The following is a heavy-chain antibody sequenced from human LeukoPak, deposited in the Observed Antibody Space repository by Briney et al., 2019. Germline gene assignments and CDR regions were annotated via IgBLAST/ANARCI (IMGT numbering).Heavy chain of an antibody. V-gene: IGHV3-30*04. Sequence: PGGSLRLSCAAPGFTFSSYAMHWVHQAPGKGLEWVAVISYDGSNKYYADSVKGRFTISRDNSKNTLYLQMNSLRAEDTAVYYCAREQWLVLVGAFDYWGQGTLVTVSS. CDR1: GFTFSSYA. D-gene: IGHD6-19*01. J-gene: IGHJ4*02. CDR3: AREQWLVLVGAFDY. CDR2: ISYDGSNK.